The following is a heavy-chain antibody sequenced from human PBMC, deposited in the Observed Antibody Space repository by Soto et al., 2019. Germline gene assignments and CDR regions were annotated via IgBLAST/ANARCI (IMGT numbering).Heavy chain of an antibody. CDR3: ASTYYYGSGSYYKGDYYYYGMDV. D-gene: IGHD3-10*01. CDR1: GYTFTSYG. Sequence: ASVKVSCKASGYTFTSYGISWVRQAPGQGLEWMGWISAYNGNTNYAQKLQGRVTMTTDTSTSTAYMELRSLRSDDTAVYYCASTYYYGSGSYYKGDYYYYGMDVWGQGTTVTVS. V-gene: IGHV1-18*01. CDR2: ISAYNGNT. J-gene: IGHJ6*02.